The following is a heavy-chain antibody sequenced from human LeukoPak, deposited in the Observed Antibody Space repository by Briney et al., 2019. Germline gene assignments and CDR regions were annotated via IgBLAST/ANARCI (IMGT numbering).Heavy chain of an antibody. Sequence: GGSLRLSCAASGFIFSSYGMHWVRQAPGKGLEWVAIISYDGSNKYYADSVKGRFTISRDNSENTLYLQMNSLRAEDTAVYYCANIAVVGSRRNDYWGQGTLVTVSS. J-gene: IGHJ4*02. D-gene: IGHD6-19*01. V-gene: IGHV3-30*18. CDR3: ANIAVVGSRRNDY. CDR2: ISYDGSNK. CDR1: GFIFSSYG.